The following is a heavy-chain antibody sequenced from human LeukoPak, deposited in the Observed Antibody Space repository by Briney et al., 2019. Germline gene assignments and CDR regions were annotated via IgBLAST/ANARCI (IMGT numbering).Heavy chain of an antibody. CDR3: ARARWPVAGLDY. J-gene: IGHJ4*02. CDR2: INPNSGGT. V-gene: IGHV1-2*02. CDR1: GYTFTSYD. Sequence: ASVKVSCKASGYTFTSYDINWVRQATGQGLEWMGWINPNSGGTNYAQKFQGRVTMTRDTSISTAYMELSRLRSDDTAVYYCARARWPVAGLDYWGQGTLVTVSS. D-gene: IGHD6-19*01.